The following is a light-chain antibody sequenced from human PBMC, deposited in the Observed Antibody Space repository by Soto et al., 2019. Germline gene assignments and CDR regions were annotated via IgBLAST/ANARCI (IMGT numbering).Light chain of an antibody. V-gene: IGLV2-14*01. J-gene: IGLJ1*01. CDR2: EVS. Sequence: QPASVSGSPGQSIAISCTGTSSDVGGYNYVSWYQQHPGKAPKLMIYEVSNRPSGVSNRFSGSKSGNTASLTISGLQAEDEADYYCSSYTTSSTYVFGTGTKVTVL. CDR3: SSYTTSSTYV. CDR1: SSDVGGYNY.